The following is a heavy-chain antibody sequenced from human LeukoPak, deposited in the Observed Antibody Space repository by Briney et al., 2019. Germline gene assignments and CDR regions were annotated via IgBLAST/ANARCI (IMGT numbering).Heavy chain of an antibody. CDR2: IYSGGSA. CDR3: ASNYDSSGYLHFEY. CDR1: GFPVRGNY. J-gene: IGHJ4*02. D-gene: IGHD3-22*01. Sequence: GGSLRLSCAASGFPVRGNYMSWVRQAPGKGLEWVSVIYSGGSAFNADSVKGRFTISRDNSKNTLYLQMNSLRAEDTAVYYCASNYDSSGYLHFEYRGQGTLVTVSS. V-gene: IGHV3-53*01.